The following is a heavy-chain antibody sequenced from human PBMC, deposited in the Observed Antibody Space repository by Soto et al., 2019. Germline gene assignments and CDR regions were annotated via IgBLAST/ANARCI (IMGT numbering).Heavy chain of an antibody. Sequence: SVKVSCKASEGTFSSYGISWVRQAPGQGLEWMGGIIPIFGTANYAQKFQGRVTITADESTSTAYMELSSLSSEDTAVYYCARVRDKIDNGMDVWGQETTGTV. J-gene: IGHJ6*02. CDR3: ARVRDKIDNGMDV. CDR2: IIPIFGTA. CDR1: EGTFSSYG. D-gene: IGHD2-21*01. V-gene: IGHV1-69*13.